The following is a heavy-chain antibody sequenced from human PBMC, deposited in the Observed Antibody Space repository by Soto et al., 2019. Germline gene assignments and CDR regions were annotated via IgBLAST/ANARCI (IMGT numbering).Heavy chain of an antibody. CDR2: VDPEDGEA. D-gene: IGHD5-12*01. CDR1: GSTLTGLS. J-gene: IGHJ4*02. Sequence: QVHLVQSGAEGKKPGASVKASGRVSGSTLTGLSLHWVRRAPGKGFEWMGGVDPEDGEAIYAQKFQGRVTVTEDTSTDTAYMELSSLRSEDTAVYYCATHKADFDTVASMDTSFDNWGQGTLVTVS. V-gene: IGHV1-24*01. CDR3: ATHKADFDTVASMDTSFDN.